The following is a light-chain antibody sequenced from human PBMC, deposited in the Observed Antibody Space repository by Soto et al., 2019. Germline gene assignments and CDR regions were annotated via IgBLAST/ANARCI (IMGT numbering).Light chain of an antibody. Sequence: QSVLTQPPSASGTPGQRVTISCSGTSSSIGSNTVNWYQQLPGTAPKLLIYGHNQRPSGVPDRFSGSRSGTSASLAISGLQSEDEADYYCAAWGDSLNGLVFGGGTKLTVL. CDR3: AAWGDSLNGLV. V-gene: IGLV1-44*01. CDR1: SSSIGSNT. CDR2: GHN. J-gene: IGLJ2*01.